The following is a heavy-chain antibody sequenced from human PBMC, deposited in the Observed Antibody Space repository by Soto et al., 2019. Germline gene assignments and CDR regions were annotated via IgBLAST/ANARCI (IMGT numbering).Heavy chain of an antibody. Sequence: PSETLSLTCAVSGYSISSGGYYWSWIRQHPGKCLEWIGYIYYSVSTYYNPSLKSRVTISVDTSKNQFYLKLSSVTAAYTSVYYCARDWGGISNYCSGRDVWGQGTTVTGS. CDR1: GYSISSGGYY. V-gene: IGHV4-31*11. CDR3: ARDWGGISNYCSGRDV. J-gene: IGHJ6*02. D-gene: IGHD3-16*01. CDR2: IYYSVST.